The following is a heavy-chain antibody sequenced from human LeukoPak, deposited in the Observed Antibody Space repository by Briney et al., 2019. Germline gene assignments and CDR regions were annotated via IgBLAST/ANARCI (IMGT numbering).Heavy chain of an antibody. Sequence: GGSLRLSCAASGFTFSNYGMHWVRQAPGKGLEWVAVVSSDGSIDYYADSVRGRFTVSRDNSKNTMFLQFNTLRAEDTAVYYCAKGGDFWSGYSRGYYMDVWGKGTTVTVSS. V-gene: IGHV3-30*18. CDR1: GFTFSNYG. D-gene: IGHD3-3*01. J-gene: IGHJ6*03. CDR2: VSSDGSID. CDR3: AKGGDFWSGYSRGYYMDV.